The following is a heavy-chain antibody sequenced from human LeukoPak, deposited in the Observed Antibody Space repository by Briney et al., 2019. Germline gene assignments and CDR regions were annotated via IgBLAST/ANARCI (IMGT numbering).Heavy chain of an antibody. CDR3: ASTYDSSGPDAFDI. J-gene: IGHJ3*02. CDR2: IDPSDSYT. D-gene: IGHD3-22*01. Sequence: GESLKISCKGSGYSFTSYWISWVRQMPGNGLEWMGRIDPSDSYTHYSPSFQGHVTFSADKSISTAYLQWSSLEASDTAMYYCASTYDSSGPDAFDIWGQGTMVTVSS. CDR1: GYSFTSYW. V-gene: IGHV5-10-1*01.